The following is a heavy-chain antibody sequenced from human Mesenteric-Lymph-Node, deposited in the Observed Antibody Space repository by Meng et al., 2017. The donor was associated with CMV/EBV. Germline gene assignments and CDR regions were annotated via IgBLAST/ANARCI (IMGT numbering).Heavy chain of an antibody. CDR3: AKQYSSASAYYYYGMDV. CDR2: ISWNGDKT. Sequence: LSLTCAASGFTFDYYAMHWDRQAPGKGLEWVSLISWNGDKTYYADSVKGRFTISRDNSKNSLYLQMNSLRPDDTALYYCAKQYSSASAYYYYGMDVWGQGTTVTVSS. J-gene: IGHJ6*02. V-gene: IGHV3-43D*04. CDR1: GFTFDYYA. D-gene: IGHD6-6*01.